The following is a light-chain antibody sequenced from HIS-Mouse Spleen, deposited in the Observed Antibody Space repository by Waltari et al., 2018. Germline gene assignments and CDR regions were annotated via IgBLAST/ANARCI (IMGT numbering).Light chain of an antibody. CDR1: QGISSY. CDR2: AAS. J-gene: IGKJ1*01. V-gene: IGKV1-9*01. Sequence: DIQLTQSPSFLSASVVDRVTFTCRASQGISSYLAWYQQKPGKAPKLLIYAASTLQSGVPSRFSGSGSGTEFTLTISSLQPEDFATYYCQQLNSYPPTFGQGTKVEIK. CDR3: QQLNSYPPT.